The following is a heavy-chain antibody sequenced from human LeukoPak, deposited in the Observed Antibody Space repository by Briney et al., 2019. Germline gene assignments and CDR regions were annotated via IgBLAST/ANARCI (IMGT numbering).Heavy chain of an antibody. CDR2: ISSSSSYI. V-gene: IGHV3-21*01. Sequence: GGSLRLSCAASGFTFSSYSMNWVRQAPGKGLEWVSSISSSSSYIYYADSVKGRFTNSRDNAKNSLYLQMNSLRAEDTAVYYCARIEVGATRWVGVNDYWGQGTLVTVSS. J-gene: IGHJ4*02. D-gene: IGHD1-26*01. CDR3: ARIEVGATRWVGVNDY. CDR1: GFTFSSYS.